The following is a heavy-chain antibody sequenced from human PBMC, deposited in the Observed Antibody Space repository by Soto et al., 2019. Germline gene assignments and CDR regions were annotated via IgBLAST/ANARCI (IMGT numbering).Heavy chain of an antibody. V-gene: IGHV5-51*01. CDR3: ARHSLRYQMNNWFDP. J-gene: IGHJ5*02. Sequence: PGESLKISCKGSGYSFTSYWIGWVRQMPGKGLEWMGIIYPGDSDTRYSPSFQGQVTISADKSISTAYLQWSSLKASDTAMYYCARHSLRYQMNNWFDPWGQGTLVTVSS. CDR1: GYSFTSYW. D-gene: IGHD4-17*01. CDR2: IYPGDSDT.